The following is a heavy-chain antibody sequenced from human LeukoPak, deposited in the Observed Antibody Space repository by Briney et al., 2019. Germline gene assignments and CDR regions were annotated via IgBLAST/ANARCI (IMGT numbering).Heavy chain of an antibody. V-gene: IGHV3-74*01. J-gene: IGHJ4*02. Sequence: GGSLRLSCAASGFAFSSSWMHWVRQTPGKGLVWVSRMNSDGRTINYADSVKGRFTISRDNARNTLYLQINSLRAEDTAVYYCATAGYYRFDSWGQGNLVTVSS. CDR3: ATAGYYRFDS. D-gene: IGHD2/OR15-2a*01. CDR2: MNSDGRTI. CDR1: GFAFSSSW.